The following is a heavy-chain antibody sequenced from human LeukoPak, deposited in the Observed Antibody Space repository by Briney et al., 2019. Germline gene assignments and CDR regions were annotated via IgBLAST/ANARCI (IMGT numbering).Heavy chain of an antibody. J-gene: IGHJ4*02. V-gene: IGHV4-31*03. Sequence: SQTLSLTCTVSGGSISSGGYYWSWIRQHPGKGLEWIGYIYYSGSTYYNPSLKSRVTISVDTSKNQFSLKLSSVTAADTAVYYCAREALFLPGFDYWGQGTLVTVSS. CDR1: GGSISSGGYY. D-gene: IGHD2/OR15-2a*01. CDR2: IYYSGST. CDR3: AREALFLPGFDY.